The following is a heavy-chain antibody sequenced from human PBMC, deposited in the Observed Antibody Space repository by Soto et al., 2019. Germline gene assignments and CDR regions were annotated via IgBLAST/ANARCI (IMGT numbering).Heavy chain of an antibody. CDR1: GFTFTNYW. CDR2: INSDGSNV. Sequence: EVQLVESGGGLVQPGGSLKLSCAASGFTFTNYWIHWVRQAPGKGLVWVSRINSDGSNVNYADFVKGRFTICRDNDKTTVYLQMNSLGAEDTAVYFCASSATGLYGDYNWGQGALVTVSS. J-gene: IGHJ4*02. V-gene: IGHV3-74*01. CDR3: ASSATGLYGDYN. D-gene: IGHD4-17*01.